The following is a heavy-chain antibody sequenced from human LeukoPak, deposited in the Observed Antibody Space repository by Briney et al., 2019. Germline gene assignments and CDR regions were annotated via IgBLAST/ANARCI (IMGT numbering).Heavy chain of an antibody. V-gene: IGHV3-23*01. CDR2: ISGSGGST. D-gene: IGHD2-2*01. CDR1: GFTFSSYA. Sequence: GGSLRLSCAASGFTFSSYAMSWVRQAPGKGLEWVSAISGSGGSTYYADSVKGRFTISRDNSKNTLYLQMNSLRAEDTAVYYCARDVVVVPANHDAFDIWGQGTMVTVSS. CDR3: ARDVVVVPANHDAFDI. J-gene: IGHJ3*02.